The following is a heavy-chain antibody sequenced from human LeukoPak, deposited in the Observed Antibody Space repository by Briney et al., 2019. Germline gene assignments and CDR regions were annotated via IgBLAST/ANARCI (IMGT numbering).Heavy chain of an antibody. CDR1: GGSFSSYY. Sequence: SETLSLTCTVSGGSFSSYYWSWIRQPPGKGLEWIGEINHSGSTNYNPSLKSRVTISVDTSKNQFSLKLSSVTAADTAVYYCARGMYYYYYYMDVWGKGTTVTVSS. J-gene: IGHJ6*03. CDR3: ARGMYYYYYYMDV. CDR2: INHSGST. V-gene: IGHV4-34*01.